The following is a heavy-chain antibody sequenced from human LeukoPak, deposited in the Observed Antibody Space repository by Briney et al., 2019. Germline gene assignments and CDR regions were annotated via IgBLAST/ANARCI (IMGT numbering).Heavy chain of an antibody. Sequence: SQTLSLTCTVSGDSISGNHYWNWIRQPAGKGLEWIGSIYYSGSTYYNPSLKSRVTTSVDTSKNQFSLKVSSVTAADTAVYYCARVDTALAHWGQGTLVTVSS. D-gene: IGHD5-18*01. CDR3: ARVDTALAH. CDR1: GDSISGNHY. CDR2: IYYSGST. J-gene: IGHJ4*02. V-gene: IGHV4-39*07.